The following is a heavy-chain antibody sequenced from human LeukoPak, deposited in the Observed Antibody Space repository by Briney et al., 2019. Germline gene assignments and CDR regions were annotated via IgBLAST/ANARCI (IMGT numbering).Heavy chain of an antibody. Sequence: GGSLRLSCAASGFTFSSYSMNWVRQAPGKGLEWVSSISSSSSYIYYADSVKGRFTISRDNAKNSLYLQMNSLRAEDTAVYYCARPANTDTEFDYWGQGTLVTVSS. CDR1: GFTFSSYS. J-gene: IGHJ4*02. CDR3: ARPANTDTEFDY. V-gene: IGHV3-21*01. D-gene: IGHD2-2*02. CDR2: ISSSSSYI.